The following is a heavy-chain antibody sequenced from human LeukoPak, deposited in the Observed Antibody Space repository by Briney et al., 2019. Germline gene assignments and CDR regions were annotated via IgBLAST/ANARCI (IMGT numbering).Heavy chain of an antibody. Sequence: GRSLRLSCAASGFTFSSYAMHWVRQAPGKGLEWVAVISYDGSNKYYADSVKGRFTISRDNSKNTLYLQMNSLRAEDTAVYYCARSKYSVRSFDYWGQGTLVTVSS. V-gene: IGHV3-30*01. CDR3: ARSKYSVRSFDY. J-gene: IGHJ4*02. CDR1: GFTFSSYA. D-gene: IGHD3-10*01. CDR2: ISYDGSNK.